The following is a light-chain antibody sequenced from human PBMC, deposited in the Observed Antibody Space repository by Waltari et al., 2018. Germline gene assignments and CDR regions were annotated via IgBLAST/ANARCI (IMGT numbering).Light chain of an antibody. CDR2: WAS. CDR1: QSVFYRSDNKNY. Sequence: DIVMTQSPDSLAASLGARATIDCKSSQSVFYRSDNKNYLAWYQPKPGQPPKLLFYWASTRESGVPDRFSASGSGTDFTLTINNLQAEDVAVYYCQQYYRSRTFGQGTKVEIK. V-gene: IGKV4-1*01. J-gene: IGKJ1*01. CDR3: QQYYRSRT.